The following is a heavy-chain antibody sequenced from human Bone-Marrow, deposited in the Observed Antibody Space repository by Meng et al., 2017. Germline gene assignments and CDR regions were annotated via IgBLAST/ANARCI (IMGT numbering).Heavy chain of an antibody. J-gene: IGHJ4*02. CDR1: GGSVSSGSYY. Sequence: QVQLQGSGPGLVRPSETLSLTCTVSGGSVSSGSYYWIWIRQPPGKGLEWIGYIYYSGSTNYNPSLKSRVTIAIDKSKNQFSLKLSSVTAADTAVYYCASWIYSCGWQWGQGALVTVSS. D-gene: IGHD6-19*01. CDR2: IYYSGST. CDR3: ASWIYSCGWQ. V-gene: IGHV4-61*01.